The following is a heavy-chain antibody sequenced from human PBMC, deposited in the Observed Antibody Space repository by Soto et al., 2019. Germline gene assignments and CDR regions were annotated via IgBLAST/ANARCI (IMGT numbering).Heavy chain of an antibody. CDR3: ASPKVVAASPYAFDI. CDR1: GYSFTSYW. Sequence: LGESLKISCKGSGYSFTSYWIGWVRQMPGKGLEWMGIIYPGDSDTRYSPSFQGQVTISADKSISTAYLQWSSLKASDTAMYYCASPKVVAASPYAFDIWGQGTMVTVSS. V-gene: IGHV5-51*01. J-gene: IGHJ3*02. D-gene: IGHD2-15*01. CDR2: IYPGDSDT.